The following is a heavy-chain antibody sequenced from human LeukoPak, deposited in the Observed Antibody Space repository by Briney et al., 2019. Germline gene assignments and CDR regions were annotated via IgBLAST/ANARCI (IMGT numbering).Heavy chain of an antibody. Sequence: SETLSLTCAVYGGSFSGYYWSWIRQPPGKGLEWIGEINHSGSTNYNPSLKSRVTISVDTSKNQFSLKLSSVTAADTAVYYCARALAQSYYYGSGSYSTHPTWLDYWGQGTLVTVSS. CDR1: GGSFSGYY. J-gene: IGHJ4*02. D-gene: IGHD3-10*01. CDR3: ARALAQSYYYGSGSYSTHPTWLDY. CDR2: INHSGST. V-gene: IGHV4-34*01.